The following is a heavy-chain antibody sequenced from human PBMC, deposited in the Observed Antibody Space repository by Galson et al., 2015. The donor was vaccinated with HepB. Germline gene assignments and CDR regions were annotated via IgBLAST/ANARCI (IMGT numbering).Heavy chain of an antibody. CDR1: GFTFSSYG. Sequence: SLRLSCAASGFTFSSYGMHWVRQAPGKGLEWVAVIWYDGSNKYYADSVKGRFTISRDNSKNTLYLQMNSLRAEDTAVYYCARDIQSRGVPGGDYWGQGTLVHVSS. D-gene: IGHD2-8*01. CDR2: IWYDGSNK. CDR3: ARDIQSRGVPGGDY. J-gene: IGHJ4*02. V-gene: IGHV3-33*08.